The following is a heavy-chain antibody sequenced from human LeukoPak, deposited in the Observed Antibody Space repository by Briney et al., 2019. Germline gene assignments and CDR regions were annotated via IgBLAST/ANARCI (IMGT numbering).Heavy chain of an antibody. CDR3: AKTYSSSSNSDY. D-gene: IGHD6-6*01. Sequence: PTGGSLRLSCAAFGFTFSSYAMSWVRQAPGKGLEWVSAISGSGGSTYYADSVKGRFTISRDNSKNTLYLQMNSLRAEDTAVYYCAKTYSSSSNSDYWGQGTLVTVSS. V-gene: IGHV3-23*01. CDR2: ISGSGGST. CDR1: GFTFSSYA. J-gene: IGHJ4*02.